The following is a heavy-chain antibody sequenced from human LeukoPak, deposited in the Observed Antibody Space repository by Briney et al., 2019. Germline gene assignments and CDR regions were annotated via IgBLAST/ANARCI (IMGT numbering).Heavy chain of an antibody. CDR3: ARGKKDYYDSSAGAFDI. J-gene: IGHJ3*02. CDR2: INPNSGGT. V-gene: IGHV1-2*02. CDR1: GYTFTGYY. Sequence: ASVKVSCKASGYTFTGYYMHWVRQAPGQGLEWMGWINPNSGGTNYAQKFQGRVTMTRDTSISTAYMELSSLRSEDTAVYYCARGKKDYYDSSAGAFDIWGQGTMVTVSS. D-gene: IGHD3-22*01.